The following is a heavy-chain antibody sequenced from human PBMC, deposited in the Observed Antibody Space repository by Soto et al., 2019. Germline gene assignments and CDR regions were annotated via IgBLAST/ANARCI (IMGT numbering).Heavy chain of an antibody. CDR2: ISSGGTST. J-gene: IGHJ4*02. V-gene: IGHV3-74*01. CDR3: TSGYYSYYFDY. Sequence: EVQLVESGGGLVQPGGSLRLSCAASGFTFSSYWMHWVRQTPGKGLVWVSRISSGGTSTSYEDSVKGRFTISRDNAKNTLYLQMNSLRAEATAVYYCTSGYYSYYFDYWGQGTLVTVSS. D-gene: IGHD3-3*01. CDR1: GFTFSSYW.